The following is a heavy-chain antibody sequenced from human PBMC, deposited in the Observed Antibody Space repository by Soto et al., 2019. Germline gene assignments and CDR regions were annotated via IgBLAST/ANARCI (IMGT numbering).Heavy chain of an antibody. D-gene: IGHD5-12*01. CDR2: ISGSGGST. CDR3: AKETVATITASPFDY. Sequence: GGSLRLSCAASGFTFSSSAMSWVRQAPGKGLEWVSAISGSGGSTYYADSVKGRFTISRDNSKNTVYLQMNSLTAEDTAVYYCAKETVATITASPFDYWGQGTLVTVSS. V-gene: IGHV3-23*01. CDR1: GFTFSSSA. J-gene: IGHJ4*02.